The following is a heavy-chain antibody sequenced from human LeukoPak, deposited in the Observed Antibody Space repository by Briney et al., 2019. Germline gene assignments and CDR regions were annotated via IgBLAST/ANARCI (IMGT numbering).Heavy chain of an antibody. J-gene: IGHJ4*02. CDR2: IYSGGST. V-gene: IGHV3-66*01. CDR3: ARDPGDYYFDY. D-gene: IGHD4-17*01. CDR1: GFTFSTYN. Sequence: GGSLRLSCAASGFTFSTYNMNWVRHAPAKGLEWVSVIYSGGSTYYADSVKGRFTISRDNSKNTLYLQMNSLRAEDTAVYYCARDPGDYYFDYWGQGTLVTVSS.